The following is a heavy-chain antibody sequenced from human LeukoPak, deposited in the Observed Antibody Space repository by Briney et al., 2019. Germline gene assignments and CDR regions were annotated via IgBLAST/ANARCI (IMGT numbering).Heavy chain of an antibody. CDR1: GFTFTSSA. Sequence: SVKVSCKASGFTFTSSAMQWVRQARGQRLEWIGWIVVGSGNTNYAQEFQERVTITRDMSTSTAYMELSSLRSEDTAVYYCAAFPNCTNGVCFDYWGQGTLVTVSS. D-gene: IGHD2-8*01. CDR3: AAFPNCTNGVCFDY. J-gene: IGHJ4*02. V-gene: IGHV1-58*02. CDR2: IVVGSGNT.